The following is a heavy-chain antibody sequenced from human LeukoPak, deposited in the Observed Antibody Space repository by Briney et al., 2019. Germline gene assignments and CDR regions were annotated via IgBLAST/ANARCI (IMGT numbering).Heavy chain of an antibody. CDR1: GYTFTSYY. CDR3: ARGGDGYNTIGY. CDR2: INPGGGST. D-gene: IGHD5-24*01. Sequence: ASVKVSCKASGYTFTSYYILWVRQAPGQGLEWMGIINPGGGSTSYAQKFQGRVTMTRDTSTSTVYMELRSLRSEDTAVYYCARGGDGYNTIGYWGQGTLVTVSS. J-gene: IGHJ4*02. V-gene: IGHV1-46*01.